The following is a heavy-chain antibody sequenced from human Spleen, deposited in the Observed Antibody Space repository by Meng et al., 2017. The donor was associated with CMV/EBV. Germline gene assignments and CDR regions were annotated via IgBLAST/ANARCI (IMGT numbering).Heavy chain of an antibody. Sequence: TVSCKASGYSFTAYYRHWVRQAPGQGLEWMGWITPKSGGTNYAQKFQGRVTMTRDTSITTAYLELTRLRSDDTAVYYCARDSGSTYWGQGTLVTVSS. V-gene: IGHV1-2*02. CDR2: ITPKSGGT. CDR3: ARDSGSTY. J-gene: IGHJ4*02. CDR1: GYSFTAYY. D-gene: IGHD1-26*01.